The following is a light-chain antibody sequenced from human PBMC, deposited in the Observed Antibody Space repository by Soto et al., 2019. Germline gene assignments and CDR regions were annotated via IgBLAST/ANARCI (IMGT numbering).Light chain of an antibody. CDR1: SSDVGTYNY. V-gene: IGLV2-14*01. CDR3: SSYISSSTLVI. J-gene: IGLJ2*01. Sequence: QSALTQPASVSGSPGQSITISCTGTSSDVGTYNYVSWYQQHADKAPKLVIYEVSNRPSGVSNRFSGSKSGNTASLTISGLQAEDEADYYCSSYISSSTLVIFGGGTKVTVL. CDR2: EVS.